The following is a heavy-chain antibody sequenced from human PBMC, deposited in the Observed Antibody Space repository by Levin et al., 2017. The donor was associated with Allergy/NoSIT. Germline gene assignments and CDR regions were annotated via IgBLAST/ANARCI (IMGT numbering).Heavy chain of an antibody. J-gene: IGHJ4*02. D-gene: IGHD3-10*01. V-gene: IGHV3-7*04. CDR2: IKQDGSEI. CDR1: GFTFSSYW. Sequence: GGSLRLSCAASGFTFSSYWMSWVRQVPGKGLEWVADIKQDGSEIYYVDSVKGRFTSSRDNAKNSLYLQMNSLRAEDTAVYYCARRRGSHSFDCWGQGTLVTVSS. CDR3: ARRRGSHSFDC.